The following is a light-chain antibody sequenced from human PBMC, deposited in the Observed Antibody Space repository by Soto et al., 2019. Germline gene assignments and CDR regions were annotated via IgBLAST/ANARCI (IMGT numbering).Light chain of an antibody. CDR1: SSDVGSYNL. J-gene: IGLJ1*01. V-gene: IGLV2-23*02. CDR3: CSYAGSSTYV. CDR2: EVS. Sequence: QSALTQPASVSRSPGQSITISCTGTSSDVGSYNLVSWYQQHPGKAPKLMIYEVSKRPSGVSNRFSGSKSGNTASLTISGLQAEDEADYYCCSYAGSSTYVFGTEPKVTVL.